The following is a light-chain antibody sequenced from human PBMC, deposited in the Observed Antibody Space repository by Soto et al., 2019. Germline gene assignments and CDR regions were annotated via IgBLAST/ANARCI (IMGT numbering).Light chain of an antibody. CDR3: MQRIEFPWT. CDR1: QSLLHITGETF. V-gene: IGKV2-40*01. J-gene: IGKJ1*01. CDR2: TVS. Sequence: DVVMTQTPLSLSVAPGQPASISCKSSQSLLHITGETFLFWYLQKPGQSPQLLIYTVSYRASGVPDRFSGSGSGTDFTLRISRVEADDVGVYYCMQRIEFPWTFGQGTKVDIK.